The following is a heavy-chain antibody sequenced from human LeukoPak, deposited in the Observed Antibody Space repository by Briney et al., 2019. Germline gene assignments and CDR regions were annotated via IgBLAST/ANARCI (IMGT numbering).Heavy chain of an antibody. CDR3: ARGRSWERLLWFGELKYYYYYYMDV. V-gene: IGHV4-38-2*01. D-gene: IGHD3-10*01. Sequence: KPSETLSLTCAVSGYSISSGYYWGWIRQPPGKGLEWIGSIYHSGSTYYNPSLKSRATISVDTSKNQFSLKLSSVTAADTAVYYCARGRSWERLLWFGELKYYYYYYMDVWGKGTTVTVSS. CDR2: IYHSGST. CDR1: GYSISSGYY. J-gene: IGHJ6*03.